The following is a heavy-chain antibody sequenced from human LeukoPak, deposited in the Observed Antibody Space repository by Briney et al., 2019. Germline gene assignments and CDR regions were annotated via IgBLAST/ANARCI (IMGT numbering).Heavy chain of an antibody. CDR1: GGTFSSYA. V-gene: IGHV1-69*05. J-gene: IGHJ4*02. Sequence: EASVKVSCKASGGTFSSYAISWVRQAPGQGLEWMGGIIPIFGTANYAQKFQGRVTITTDEPTSTACMELSSLRSEDTAVYYCARGSGSYTFDYWGQGTLVTVSS. CDR3: ARGSGSYTFDY. CDR2: IIPIFGTA. D-gene: IGHD1-26*01.